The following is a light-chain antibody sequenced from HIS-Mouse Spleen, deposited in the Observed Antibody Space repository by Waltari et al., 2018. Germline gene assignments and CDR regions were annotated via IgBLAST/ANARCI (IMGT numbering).Light chain of an antibody. CDR1: SSDVGGYNY. V-gene: IGLV2-14*03. Sequence: QSALTQPASVSGSPGQSITISCTGTSSDVGGYNYVSWSQHHPGKAPKLMIYDVSNRPSGVSNRFSGSKSGNTASLTISGLQAEDEADYYCSSYTSSSTLVVFGGGTKLTVL. CDR3: SSYTSSSTLVV. J-gene: IGLJ2*01. CDR2: DVS.